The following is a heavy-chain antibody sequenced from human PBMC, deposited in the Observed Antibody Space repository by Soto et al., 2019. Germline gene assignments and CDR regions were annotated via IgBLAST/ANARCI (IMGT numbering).Heavy chain of an antibody. CDR1: GGSISSTTYY. CDR3: ARRHGLDIDAYY. D-gene: IGHD3-10*01. CDR2: FFIGGNT. J-gene: IGHJ4*02. V-gene: IGHV4-39*01. Sequence: SETMSLTCTVSGGSISSTTYYWGWMRQPPGKGLEWIASFFIGGNTYYNPSLKSRVTISVDTSKNHFSLNLGSVTAADTAVYSCARRHGLDIDAYYWGRGILVTVSS.